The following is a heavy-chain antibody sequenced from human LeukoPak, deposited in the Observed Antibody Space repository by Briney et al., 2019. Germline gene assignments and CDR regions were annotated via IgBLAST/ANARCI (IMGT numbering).Heavy chain of an antibody. CDR3: ATKLDILTGYSNWYFDL. Sequence: ASVKVSCKVSGYTLTELSMHWVRQAPGKGLEWRGGFDPEDGETIYAQKFQGRVTMTEDTSTDTAYMELSSLRSEDTAVYYCATKLDILTGYSNWYFDLWGRGTLVTVSS. CDR2: FDPEDGET. V-gene: IGHV1-24*01. CDR1: GYTLTELS. J-gene: IGHJ2*01. D-gene: IGHD3-9*01.